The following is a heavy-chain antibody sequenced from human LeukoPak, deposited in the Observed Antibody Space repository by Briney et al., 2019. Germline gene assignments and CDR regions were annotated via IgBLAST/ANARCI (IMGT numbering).Heavy chain of an antibody. V-gene: IGHV1-18*01. Sequence: ASVKVSCKTSGFTFARYGISWVRQAPRQGLEWMGWISGYNGDRNYAQKFQDRLTIITDTSTTTAYMELRSLRSDDTAVYYCVRDPSNSSGRYAYFDYWGQGALVTVSS. J-gene: IGHJ4*02. CDR1: GFTFARYG. CDR3: VRDPSNSSGRYAYFDY. CDR2: ISGYNGDR. D-gene: IGHD3-22*01.